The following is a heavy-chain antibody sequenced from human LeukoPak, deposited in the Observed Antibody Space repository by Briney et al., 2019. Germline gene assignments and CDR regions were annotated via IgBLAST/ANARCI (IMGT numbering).Heavy chain of an antibody. CDR1: GYTFTGYY. CDR3: ASSGRLGNWFDP. J-gene: IGHJ5*02. CDR2: INPSGGST. Sequence: GASVKVSCKASGYTFTGYYMHWVRQAPGQGLEWMGIINPSGGSTSYAQKFQGRVTMTRDTSTSTVYMELSSLRSEDTAVYYCASSGRLGNWFDPWGQGTLVTVSS. V-gene: IGHV1-46*01. D-gene: IGHD2-15*01.